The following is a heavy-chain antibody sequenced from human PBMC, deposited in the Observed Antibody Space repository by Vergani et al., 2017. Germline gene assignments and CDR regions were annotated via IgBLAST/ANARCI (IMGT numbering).Heavy chain of an antibody. V-gene: IGHV4-39*07. Sequence: QLQLQESGPGLVKPSETLSLTCTVSGGSISSSSYYWGWIRQPQGKGLEWIGSIYYSGSTYYNPSLKSRVTISVDTSKNQFSLKLSSVAAEDTAVYYFARAPSWYRDYWGQGTLVTVSS. D-gene: IGHD6-13*01. CDR2: IYYSGST. CDR1: GGSISSSSYY. J-gene: IGHJ4*02. CDR3: ARAPSWYRDY.